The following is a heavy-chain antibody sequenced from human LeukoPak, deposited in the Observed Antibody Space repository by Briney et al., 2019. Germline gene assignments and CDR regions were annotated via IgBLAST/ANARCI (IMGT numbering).Heavy chain of an antibody. CDR1: GFTVSSNY. J-gene: IGHJ4*02. CDR2: IYSGGST. CDR3: AREANKSPFDY. Sequence: PGGSLRLSCAASGFTVSSNYMSWVRQAPGKGLEWVSVIYSGGSTYYADSVKGRFTISRDNSKNTLYLQMSSLRAEDTAVYYCAREANKSPFDYWGQGTLVTVSS. D-gene: IGHD2-8*01. V-gene: IGHV3-53*01.